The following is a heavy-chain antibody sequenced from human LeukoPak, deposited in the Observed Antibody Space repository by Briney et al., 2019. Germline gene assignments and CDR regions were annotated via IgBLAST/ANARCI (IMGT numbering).Heavy chain of an antibody. D-gene: IGHD4-17*01. CDR3: ARAPMTTEDY. V-gene: IGHV3-53*01. J-gene: IGHJ4*02. Sequence: GGSLRLTCVASGFIVSSNYMSWVRQAPGKGLEWVSVIYSGGGTNYADSVKGRFTISRDRSKNTLYLQMNSLRVEDTAVYYCARAPMTTEDYWGQGTLVTVSS. CDR2: IYSGGGT. CDR1: GFIVSSNY.